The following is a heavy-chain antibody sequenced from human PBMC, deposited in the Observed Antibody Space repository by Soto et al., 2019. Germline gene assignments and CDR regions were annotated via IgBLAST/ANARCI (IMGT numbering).Heavy chain of an antibody. CDR3: ARGFGIYGAALDI. D-gene: IGHD4-17*01. Sequence: EVQVMESGGGLVQPGGSLRLSCAASGFTVSSSYMTWVRQTPGKGLEWVSVIYSGGISYTADSVKGRFSISRDNPKNMVYLQMHSLRVDDTAVYYCARGFGIYGAALDIWGQGTMVSVSS. J-gene: IGHJ3*02. V-gene: IGHV3-66*01. CDR2: IYSGGIS. CDR1: GFTVSSSY.